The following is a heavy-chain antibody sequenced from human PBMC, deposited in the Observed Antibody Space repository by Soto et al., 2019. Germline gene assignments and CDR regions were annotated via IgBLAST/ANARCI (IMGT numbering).Heavy chain of an antibody. D-gene: IGHD6-13*01. CDR2: IYPGDSRT. CDR3: AKRGSSSWYDAFDI. V-gene: IGHV5-51*01. Sequence: PGESLKISCKGSGYSFTTYWIAWVRQMPGKGLEWMGIIYPGDSRTTYSPSFQGQVIISADKSISTAYLQWSSLRDEDTAIYYCAKRGSSSWYDAFDIWGQGTMVTVSS. J-gene: IGHJ3*02. CDR1: GYSFTTYW.